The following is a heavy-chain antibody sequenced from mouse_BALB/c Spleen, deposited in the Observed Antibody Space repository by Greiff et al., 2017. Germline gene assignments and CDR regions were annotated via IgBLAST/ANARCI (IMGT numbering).Heavy chain of an antibody. V-gene: IGHV1-69*02. J-gene: IGHJ2*01. Sequence: VQLQQPGAELVRPGASVKLSCKASGYTFTSYWINWVKQRPGQGLEWIGNIYPSDSYTNYNQKFKDKATLTVDKSSSTAYMQLSSPTSEDSAVYYCTRSDHWGQGTTLTVSS. CDR2: IYPSDSYT. CDR1: GYTFTSYW. CDR3: TRSDH.